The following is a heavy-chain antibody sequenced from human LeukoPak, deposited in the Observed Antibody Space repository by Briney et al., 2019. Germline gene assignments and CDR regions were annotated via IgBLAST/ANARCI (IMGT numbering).Heavy chain of an antibody. CDR2: ISTSSNYI. CDR3: ARDVGASAPDAFDI. V-gene: IGHV3-21*01. D-gene: IGHD3-16*01. J-gene: IGHJ3*02. CDR1: GFNFSTYN. Sequence: PGGPLRLSCAASGFNFSTYNMNWVRQAPGKGLEWVSSISTSSNYIYYADSVRGRFTISRDNAKSSLYLQMNSLRAEDTDVYYCARDVGASAPDAFDIWGQGTMVTVSS.